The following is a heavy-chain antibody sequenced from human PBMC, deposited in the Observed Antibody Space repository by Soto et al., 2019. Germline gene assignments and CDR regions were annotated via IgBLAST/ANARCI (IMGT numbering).Heavy chain of an antibody. V-gene: IGHV1-69*05. CDR3: ARGGSDYEGSGYYQGHV. Sequence: QVQLVQSGAEVKKPGSSVKVSCKSSGGTFXXXXXXXXXXXXXQGLECMGVIVPIFGAEHPQKFQGRVTITXDXXTNXVXMXXXGLXSEXTAVYYCARGGSDYEGSGYYQGHVWGQGTTVTVSS. CDR1: GGTFXXXX. D-gene: IGHD3-22*01. J-gene: IGHJ6*02. CDR2: IVPIFGA.